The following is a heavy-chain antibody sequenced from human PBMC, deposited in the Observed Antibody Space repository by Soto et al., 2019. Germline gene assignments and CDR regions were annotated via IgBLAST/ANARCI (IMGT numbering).Heavy chain of an antibody. D-gene: IGHD4-4*01. CDR2: IHYRGNT. J-gene: IGHJ6*02. Sequence: SETLSLTCTVSGGSISSGDYYWSWIRQPPGKGLEWIGHIHYRGNTYYNPSLKGRVAVSVDTSKNQFSLKLPSVTAADSAVYYCARVRVSYYVYYYIMDVWGQGTTVTVSS. V-gene: IGHV4-30-4*01. CDR3: ARVRVSYYVYYYIMDV. CDR1: GGSISSGDYY.